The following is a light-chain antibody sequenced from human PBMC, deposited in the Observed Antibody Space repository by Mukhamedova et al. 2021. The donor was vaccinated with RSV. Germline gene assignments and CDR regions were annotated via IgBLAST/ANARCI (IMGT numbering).Light chain of an antibody. CDR3: AAWDDSLTGHWV. CDR2: TNN. Sequence: GTAPKLLIYTNNQRSSGVPDRFSGSKSGTSAYLVISGLQSEDEADYHCAAWDDSLTGHWVFGGGTKLTVL. J-gene: IGLJ3*02. V-gene: IGLV1-44*01.